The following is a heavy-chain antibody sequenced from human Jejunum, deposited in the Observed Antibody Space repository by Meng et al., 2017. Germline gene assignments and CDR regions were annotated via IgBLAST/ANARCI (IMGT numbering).Heavy chain of an antibody. D-gene: IGHD4-17*01. J-gene: IGHJ4*02. Sequence: EGSLRLCCAASGFTFSSYEVNWVRQAPGKGLEWVSHITNRGTATYYVDSVKGRFTISRDNAKNSVYLQMNSLRVEDTAVYYCAREIVGDPGYFDYWGQGTLVTVSS. CDR3: AREIVGDPGYFDY. CDR2: ITNRGTAT. V-gene: IGHV3-48*03. CDR1: GFTFSSYE.